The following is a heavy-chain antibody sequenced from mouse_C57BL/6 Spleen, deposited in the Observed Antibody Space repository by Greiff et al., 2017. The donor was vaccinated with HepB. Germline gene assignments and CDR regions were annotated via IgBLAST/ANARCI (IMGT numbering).Heavy chain of an antibody. CDR2: INPNNGGT. V-gene: IGHV1-22*01. CDR3: ARFVFSGYFDG. J-gene: IGHJ1*03. Sequence: EVKLMESGPELVKPGASVKMSCKASGYTFTDYNMHWVKQSHGKSLEWIGYINPNNGGTSYNQKFKGKATLTVNKSSSTAYMELRSLTSADSAVYYCARFVFSGYFDGWGTGTTVTVSS. CDR1: GYTFTDYN.